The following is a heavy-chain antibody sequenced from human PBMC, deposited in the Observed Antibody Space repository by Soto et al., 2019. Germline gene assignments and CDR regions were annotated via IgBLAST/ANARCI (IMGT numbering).Heavy chain of an antibody. J-gene: IGHJ4*02. CDR3: DRGPAFAR. Sequence: GCSSSRGYSCTFIKQPPGKGLEWIGYIYHSGSTYYNPSLKSRVTISVDRSKNQFSLKLSSVSAADTDEYYCDRGPAFARRGQGTLVTVSS. V-gene: IGHV4-30-2*01. CDR2: IYHSGST. CDR1: GCSSSRGYS.